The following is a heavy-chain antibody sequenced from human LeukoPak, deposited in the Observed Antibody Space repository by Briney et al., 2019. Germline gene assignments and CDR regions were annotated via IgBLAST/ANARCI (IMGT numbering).Heavy chain of an antibody. CDR1: GFTFSNFG. Sequence: GGSLRLSCIATGFTFSNFGMAWVRQSPGQGLEWVSTISGDGNNVHQADSVKGRFIISRDNSRSTLYLEMNSLRVEDTAIYYCAKDAGPQQLVFFDSWGQGTLVTVPS. V-gene: IGHV3-23*01. CDR3: AKDAGPQQLVFFDS. D-gene: IGHD6-6*01. J-gene: IGHJ4*02. CDR2: ISGDGNNV.